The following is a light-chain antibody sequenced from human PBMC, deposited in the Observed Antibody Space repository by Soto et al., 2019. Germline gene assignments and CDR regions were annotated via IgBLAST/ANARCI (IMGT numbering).Light chain of an antibody. Sequence: QSVLTQPPSVSGSPGQSLTISCTGTSSDVGGYNYVSWYHHHPGKAPKLIIYEVFKRPSGFPDRFSGSKSGNTASLTVSGLQAEDEADYYCSSYAGSDSVLFGGGTKLTVL. CDR1: SSDVGGYNY. CDR2: EVF. J-gene: IGLJ3*02. V-gene: IGLV2-8*01. CDR3: SSYAGSDSVL.